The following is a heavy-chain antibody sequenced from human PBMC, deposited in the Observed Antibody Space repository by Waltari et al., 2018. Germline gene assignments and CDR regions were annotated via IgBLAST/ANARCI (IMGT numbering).Heavy chain of an antibody. CDR3: ATGTMVRGVLDAFDI. D-gene: IGHD3-10*01. J-gene: IGHJ3*02. CDR1: GYTFNDYY. Sequence: EVQLVQSGAEVKKPGATVKISCKASGYTFNDYYMTWVQQAPGKGLECMGRVDPEDGETIYAEKFQGRVTITADTSTDTAYMELSSLRSEDTAVYYCATGTMVRGVLDAFDIWGQGTMVTVSS. CDR2: VDPEDGET. V-gene: IGHV1-69-2*01.